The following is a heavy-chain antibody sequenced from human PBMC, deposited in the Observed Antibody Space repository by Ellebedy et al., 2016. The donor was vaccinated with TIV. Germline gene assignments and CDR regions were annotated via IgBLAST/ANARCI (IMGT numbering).Heavy chain of an antibody. D-gene: IGHD1-26*01. Sequence: SETLSLTCAVYGGSFSSYYWTWIRQPPGKGLEWIGEITHSGSTTYNPSLKSRVTMSVDTSKNQFSLKLSSVTAADKAVYYCARRTDSGSYYDYFNNWGQGTLVTVSS. CDR3: ARRTDSGSYYDYFNN. CDR1: GGSFSSYY. CDR2: ITHSGST. J-gene: IGHJ4*02. V-gene: IGHV4-34*01.